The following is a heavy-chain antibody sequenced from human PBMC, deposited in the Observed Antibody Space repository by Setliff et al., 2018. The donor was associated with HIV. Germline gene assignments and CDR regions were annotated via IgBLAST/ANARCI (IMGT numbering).Heavy chain of an antibody. J-gene: IGHJ3*02. Sequence: PSETLSLTCTVSGGSVSTSSYSWGWIRQPPEKGLEWIGTIYHIGKTYYNSSLNSRVTIAVDTSKDQFSLNLSTVTAADTAVYYCGRVAGYCAPSRCYGYNAFDIWGPGTMVTVSS. V-gene: IGHV4-39*01. D-gene: IGHD2-15*01. CDR2: IYHIGKT. CDR1: GGSVSTSSYS. CDR3: GRVAGYCAPSRCYGYNAFDI.